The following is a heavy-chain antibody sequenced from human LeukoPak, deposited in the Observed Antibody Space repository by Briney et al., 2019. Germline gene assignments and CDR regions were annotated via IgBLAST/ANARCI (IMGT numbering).Heavy chain of an antibody. D-gene: IGHD2-2*01. CDR2: IYYSGST. Sequence: SETLSLTCTVSGGSISSSSYYWGWIRQPPGQGLEWIGSIYYSGSTYYNPSLNSQVTISVDTSKNQFSLKLSSVTAADTAVYYCALGYCSSTSCNLDSWFDPWGQGTLVTVSS. CDR1: GGSISSSSYY. J-gene: IGHJ5*02. V-gene: IGHV4-39*01. CDR3: ALGYCSSTSCNLDSWFDP.